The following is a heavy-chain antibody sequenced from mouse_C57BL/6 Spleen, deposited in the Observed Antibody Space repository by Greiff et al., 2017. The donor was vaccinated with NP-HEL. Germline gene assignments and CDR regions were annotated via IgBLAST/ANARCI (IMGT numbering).Heavy chain of an antibody. CDR2: IDPSDSYT. D-gene: IGHD3-2*02. V-gene: IGHV1-50*01. CDR3: ARLGSSGYDY. Sequence: VQLQQPGAELVKPGASVKLSCKASGYTFTSYWMQWVKQRPGQGLEWIGEIDPSDSYTNYNQKFKGKATLTVDTSSSTAYMQLSSLTSEDSAVYYCARLGSSGYDYWGQGTTRTVSS. J-gene: IGHJ2*01. CDR1: GYTFTSYW.